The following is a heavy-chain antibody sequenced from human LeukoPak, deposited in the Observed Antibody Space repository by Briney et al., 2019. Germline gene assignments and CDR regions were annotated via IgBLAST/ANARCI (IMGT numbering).Heavy chain of an antibody. D-gene: IGHD6-13*01. V-gene: IGHV3-7*05. CDR3: ARDWGAAGLWDY. Sequence: GGSLRLSCATSGFTFSNYWMSWVRQAPGKGLEWVANIKEDGSERNYVDSVKGRFTISRDNAKNSLYLQMNSLRAEDTAIYYCARDWGAAGLWDYWGQGTLVTVSS. CDR2: IKEDGSER. J-gene: IGHJ4*02. CDR1: GFTFSNYW.